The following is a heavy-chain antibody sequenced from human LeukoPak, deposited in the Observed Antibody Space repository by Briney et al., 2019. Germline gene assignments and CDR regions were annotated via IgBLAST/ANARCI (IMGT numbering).Heavy chain of an antibody. V-gene: IGHV4-34*01. D-gene: IGHD1-26*01. CDR2: INHSGST. J-gene: IGHJ6*02. CDR3: ARAASYYYYYYYYGMDV. CDR1: GGSFSGYY. Sequence: SETLSLTCAVYGGSFSGYYWSWIRHPPGEGLEWIGEINHSGSTNYNTSLTSRVTISVDTSKNQFSLKLSSVTAADTAVYYCARAASYYYYYYYYGMDVWGQGTTVTVSS.